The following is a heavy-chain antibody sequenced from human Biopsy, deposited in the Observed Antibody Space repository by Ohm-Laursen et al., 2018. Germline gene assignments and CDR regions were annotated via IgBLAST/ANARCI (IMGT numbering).Heavy chain of an antibody. CDR2: FTVSADTT. D-gene: IGHD1/OR15-1a*01. V-gene: IGHV3-23*01. J-gene: IGHJ5*02. Sequence: SLRLSCTASGFTFSSYAMNWVRQAPGKGLEWVSAFTVSADTTYYADSVRGRFTVSRDNSQKTVYLQMKSLRAEDTAVYYCAKEVFSAVGTSGFDPWGQGTLVTVSS. CDR3: AKEVFSAVGTSGFDP. CDR1: GFTFSSYA.